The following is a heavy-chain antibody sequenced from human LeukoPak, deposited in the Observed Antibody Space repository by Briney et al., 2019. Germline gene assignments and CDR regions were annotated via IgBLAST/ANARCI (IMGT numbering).Heavy chain of an antibody. D-gene: IGHD2-2*01. V-gene: IGHV3-48*03. CDR2: ISSSGSTI. J-gene: IGHJ3*02. Sequence: GGSLRLSCAASGFTFSSYEMNWVRQAPGKGLEWVSYISSSGSTIYYADSVKGRFTVSRDNAKNSLYLQMNSLRAEDTAVYYCARDQRGDQLLLPAFDIWAKGQWSPSLQ. CDR3: ARDQRGDQLLLPAFDI. CDR1: GFTFSSYE.